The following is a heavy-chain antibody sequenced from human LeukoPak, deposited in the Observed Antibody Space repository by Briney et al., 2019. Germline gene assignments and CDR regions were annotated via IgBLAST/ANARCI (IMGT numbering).Heavy chain of an antibody. V-gene: IGHV3-33*08. J-gene: IGHJ4*02. Sequence: PGGSLRLSCAASGFTFSSYSMNWVRQAPGKGLEWVAVIWYDGSNKYYADSVKGRFTISRDNSKNTLYLQMNSLRAEDTAVYYCARDAHGSGSCLDYWGQGTLVTVSS. CDR3: ARDAHGSGSCLDY. CDR2: IWYDGSNK. D-gene: IGHD3-10*01. CDR1: GFTFSSYS.